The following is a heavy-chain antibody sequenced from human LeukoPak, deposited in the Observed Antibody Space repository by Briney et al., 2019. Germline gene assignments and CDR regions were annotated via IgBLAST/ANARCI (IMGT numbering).Heavy chain of an antibody. D-gene: IGHD3-10*01. J-gene: IGHJ6*02. CDR1: GGSISSYY. CDR2: INHSGST. Sequence: PSETLSLTCTVSGGSISSYYWSWIRQPPGKGLEWIGEINHSGSTNYNPSLKSRVTISVDTSKNQFSLKLSSVTAADTAVYYCARVTITMVRGVIAYYYYYGMDVWGQGTTVTVSS. CDR3: ARVTITMVRGVIAYYYYYGMDV. V-gene: IGHV4-34*01.